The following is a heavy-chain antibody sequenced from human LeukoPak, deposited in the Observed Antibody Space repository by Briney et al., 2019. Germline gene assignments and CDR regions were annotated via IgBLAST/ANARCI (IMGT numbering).Heavy chain of an antibody. CDR3: ARLYRSSLGRVFDY. V-gene: IGHV4-59*07. D-gene: IGHD3-10*01. CDR2: IYNSEST. J-gene: IGHJ4*02. Sequence: SDPLTLLCTVSVDLLTRWYSRWLRQPTVKGVEWVEYIYNSESTNYNPSLQSRVTISADTTKNPFSLKLSSVTAADTAVYYCARLYRSSLGRVFDYWGQGTLVTVSS. CDR1: VDLLTRWY.